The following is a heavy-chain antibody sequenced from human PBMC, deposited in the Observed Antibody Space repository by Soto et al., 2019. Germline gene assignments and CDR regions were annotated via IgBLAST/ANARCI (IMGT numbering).Heavy chain of an antibody. V-gene: IGHV3-30*18. CDR2: ISYDGSNK. CDR3: AKDVAAAGIAEDYAFDI. CDR1: GFTFSSYG. Sequence: GGSLRLSCAASGFTFSSYGMHWVRQAPGKGLEWVAVISYDGSNKYYADSVKGRFTISRDNSKNTLYLQMNSLRAEDTAVYYCAKDVAAAGIAEDYAFDIWGQGTMVTVSS. J-gene: IGHJ3*02. D-gene: IGHD6-13*01.